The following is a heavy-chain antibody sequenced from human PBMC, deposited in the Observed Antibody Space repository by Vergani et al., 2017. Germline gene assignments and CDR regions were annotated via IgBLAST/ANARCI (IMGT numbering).Heavy chain of an antibody. CDR3: ARGSCLCGSCYKPLFDY. CDR2: IHTSGSN. Sequence: QVQLQESGPGLVKPSQTLSLTCTVSGGSINSHNYYWSWIRQPAGKGLEWIGRIHTSGSNNNNRSLKRRVTMSEATSKNQFSLNLTSVTAADTAVYFCARGSCLCGSCYKPLFDYWGQAILVTVSS. D-gene: IGHD2-15*01. V-gene: IGHV4-61*02. CDR1: GGSINSHNYY. J-gene: IGHJ4*02.